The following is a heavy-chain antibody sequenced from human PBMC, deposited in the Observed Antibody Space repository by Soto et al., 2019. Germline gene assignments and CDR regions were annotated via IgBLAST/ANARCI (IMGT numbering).Heavy chain of an antibody. J-gene: IGHJ5*01. Sequence: QVQLVQSGAEVKKPGSSVKVSCKASGGTFNSYAISWVRKAHGQGLEWMGGIIPIFGTANYAQKFQGRVTITADESTSTAYMELSSLRSEDTAVYYGARSVSSCQANWFDSWGQGTLVAVSS. CDR1: GGTFNSYA. D-gene: IGHD6-13*01. CDR2: IIPIFGTA. V-gene: IGHV1-69*01. CDR3: ARSVSSCQANWFDS.